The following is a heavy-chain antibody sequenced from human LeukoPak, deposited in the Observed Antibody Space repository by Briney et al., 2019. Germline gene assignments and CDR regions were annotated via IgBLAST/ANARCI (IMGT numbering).Heavy chain of an antibody. CDR1: GGTFSSYA. V-gene: IGHV1-69*13. D-gene: IGHD3-9*01. CDR3: ARGLAMYYGMDV. CDR2: IIPIFGTA. Sequence: SVKVSCKASGGTFSSYAISWVRQAPGQGLEWMGGIIPIFGTANYAQKFQGRVTITADESTSTAYMELSSLRSEDTAVYYCARGLAMYYGMDVWGKGTTVTVSS. J-gene: IGHJ6*04.